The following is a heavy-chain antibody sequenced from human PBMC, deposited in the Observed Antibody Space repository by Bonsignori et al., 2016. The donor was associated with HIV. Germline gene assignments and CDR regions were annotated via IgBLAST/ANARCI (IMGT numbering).Heavy chain of an antibody. Sequence: WVRQAPGQGLEWMGGIIPILGIANYAQKFQGRVTITADKSTSTAYMELSSLRSEDTAVYYCARGGSYYERARVLIIWGQGTMVTVSS. CDR2: IIPILGIA. CDR3: ARGGSYYERARVLII. J-gene: IGHJ3*02. D-gene: IGHD1-26*01. V-gene: IGHV1-69*10.